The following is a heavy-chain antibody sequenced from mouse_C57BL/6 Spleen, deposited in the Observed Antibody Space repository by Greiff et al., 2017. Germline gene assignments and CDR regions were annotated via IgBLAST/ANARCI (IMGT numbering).Heavy chain of an antibody. CDR1: GYTFTSYW. V-gene: IGHV1-61*01. Sequence: VQLQQPGAELVRPGSSVKLSCKASGYTFTSYWMDWVKQRPGQGLEWIGNIYPSDSETHYNQKFKDKATLTVDKSSSTAYMQLSSLTSEDSAVYYCARWPDGNDGYAMDYWGQGTSVTVSS. CDR2: IYPSDSET. D-gene: IGHD2-2*01. CDR3: ARWPDGNDGYAMDY. J-gene: IGHJ4*01.